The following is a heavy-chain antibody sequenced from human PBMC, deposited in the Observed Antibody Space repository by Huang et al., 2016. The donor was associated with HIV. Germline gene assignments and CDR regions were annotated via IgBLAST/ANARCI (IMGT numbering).Heavy chain of an antibody. Sequence: QVLLVQSGAEVRRPGSSVKVSWPAFGGTFSSYAISWARQAPGQGVVWMGGIIPSVDTANYAQKVEGRVKITVNESTNTGYMELTRLTSEDTAVYYWERTAYSYGFRQGYDWFDPWGQGTPVTVSS. V-gene: IGHV1-69*13. CDR1: GGTFSSYA. J-gene: IGHJ5*02. D-gene: IGHD5-18*01. CDR2: IIPSVDTA. CDR3: ERTAYSYGFRQGYDWFDP.